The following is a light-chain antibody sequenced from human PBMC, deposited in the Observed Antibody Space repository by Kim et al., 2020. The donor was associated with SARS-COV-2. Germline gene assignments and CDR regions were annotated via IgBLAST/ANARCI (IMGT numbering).Light chain of an antibody. V-gene: IGKV1-33*01. Sequence: DIQMTQSPSSLSASVGDRVTITCQASQDISNYLNWYQQKPRKAPKLLIYDASNLETGVPSRFSGSGSGTDFTFTISSLQPEDIATYYCQQYDNLPLTFGPGTKLEI. CDR3: QQYDNLPLT. CDR2: DAS. CDR1: QDISNY. J-gene: IGKJ3*01.